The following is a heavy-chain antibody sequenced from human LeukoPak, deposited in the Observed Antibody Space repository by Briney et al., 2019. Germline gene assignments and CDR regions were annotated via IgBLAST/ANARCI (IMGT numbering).Heavy chain of an antibody. CDR3: ARDRGSSGYYGFDY. Sequence: GGSLRLSCAASGFTFSSYSMNWVRQAPGKGLEWVSYISSSSSTIYYADSVKGRFTISRDNAKNSLYLQMNSLRAEDTAVYYCARDRGSSGYYGFDYWGQGTLVTVSS. CDR2: ISSSSSTI. D-gene: IGHD3-22*01. V-gene: IGHV3-48*01. CDR1: GFTFSSYS. J-gene: IGHJ4*02.